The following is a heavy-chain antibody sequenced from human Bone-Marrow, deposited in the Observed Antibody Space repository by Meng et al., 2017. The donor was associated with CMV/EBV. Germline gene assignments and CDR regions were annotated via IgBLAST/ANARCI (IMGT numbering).Heavy chain of an antibody. J-gene: IGHJ5*01. D-gene: IGHD1-14*01. V-gene: IGHV3-30*02. CDR1: GFTFSSYD. CDR3: ATSLRTPSYDS. Sequence: GESLKISCAASGFTFSSYDMSWVRQAPGRGLEWVAFIRYDGVNKYSADSVKGRFTISRDNSKNTLYLQMSGLRTEDTAVYYCATSLRTPSYDSWGQGTLVTVYS. CDR2: IRYDGVNK.